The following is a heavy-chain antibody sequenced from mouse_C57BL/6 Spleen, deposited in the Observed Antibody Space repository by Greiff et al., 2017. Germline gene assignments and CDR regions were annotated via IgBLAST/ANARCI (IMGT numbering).Heavy chain of an antibody. CDR3: ARLDSSGHFDY. V-gene: IGHV1-80*01. CDR2: IYPGDGDT. Sequence: VQLQQSGAELVKPGASVKISCKASGYAFSSYWMNWVKQRPGKGLEWIGQIYPGDGDTNYNGKFKGKATLTAAKSSSTAYMQLSSLTSEDSAVYFCARLDSSGHFDYWGQGTTLTVSS. J-gene: IGHJ2*01. D-gene: IGHD3-2*02. CDR1: GYAFSSYW.